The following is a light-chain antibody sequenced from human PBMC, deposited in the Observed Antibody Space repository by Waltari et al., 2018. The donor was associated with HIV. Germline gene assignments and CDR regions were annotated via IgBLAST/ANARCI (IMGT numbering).Light chain of an antibody. J-gene: IGLJ3*02. CDR1: SSHVGGSNY. Sequence: QSALTQPASVSGSPGQSITISCTGTSSHVGGSNYVSWYQQHPVKAPKLMIYEVSNRPSGVSNRFSGSKSGNTASLTISGLQAEDEADYYCSSYTSSSTPWVFGGGTKLTVL. CDR3: SSYTSSSTPWV. V-gene: IGLV2-14*01. CDR2: EVS.